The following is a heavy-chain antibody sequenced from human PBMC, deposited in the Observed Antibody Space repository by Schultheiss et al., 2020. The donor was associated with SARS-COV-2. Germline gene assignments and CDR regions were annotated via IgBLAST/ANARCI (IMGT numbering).Heavy chain of an antibody. CDR1: GFIFSDYA. Sequence: GESLKISCVASGFIFSDYAMHWVRQSPGKGLEWVAVIWYDGSNKYYADSVKGRFTISRDNSKNTLYLQMNSLRAEDTAVYYCAKDLSYYDSSGYWSIDYWGQGTLVTVSS. CDR3: AKDLSYYDSSGYWSIDY. CDR2: IWYDGSNK. J-gene: IGHJ4*02. V-gene: IGHV3-30*02. D-gene: IGHD3-22*01.